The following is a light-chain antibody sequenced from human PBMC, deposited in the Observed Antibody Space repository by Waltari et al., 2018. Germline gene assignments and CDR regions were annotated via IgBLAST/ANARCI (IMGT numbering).Light chain of an antibody. CDR3: AAWDDTVKSVL. J-gene: IGLJ2*01. CDR2: KDD. Sequence: QSILTQPPSESGTPGQTVTISCSGHNSNLGQHPPSWFQQVPGTAPKVLIYKDDRRPSGVPDRFSASKSGTSASLAISGLRSDDEADYYCAAWDDTVKSVLFGGGTKLTVL. CDR1: NSNLGQHP. V-gene: IGLV1-47*01.